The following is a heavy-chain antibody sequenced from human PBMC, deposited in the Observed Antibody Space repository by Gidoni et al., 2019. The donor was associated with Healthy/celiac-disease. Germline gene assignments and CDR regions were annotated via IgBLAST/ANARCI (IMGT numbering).Heavy chain of an antibody. D-gene: IGHD3-10*01. Sequence: YGAASGFTFDDYTMHWVRQAPGKGLEGVSLISWDGGSTYDADSVKGRFTISRDNSKNSLYLQMHSLRTEDTALYYCAKGAITMVRGVMSWRDVWGKGTTVTVSS. CDR3: AKGAITMVRGVMSWRDV. J-gene: IGHJ6*04. V-gene: IGHV3-43*01. CDR1: GFTFDDYT. CDR2: ISWDGGST.